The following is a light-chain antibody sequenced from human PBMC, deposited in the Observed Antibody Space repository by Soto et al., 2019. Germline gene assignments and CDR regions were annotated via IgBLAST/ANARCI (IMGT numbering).Light chain of an antibody. CDR2: DVS. CDR3: QQYKDYVYT. J-gene: IGKJ2*01. CDR1: QTVEMW. V-gene: IGKV1-5*01. Sequence: DIQMTQCPSTLSASVGDRVIITCRASQTVEMWMAWYQQKPGKAPKLLISDVSTLERGVPSRFSGSGSATEFTLTISGLQPDDFATYYCQQYKDYVYTFGQGTKVESK.